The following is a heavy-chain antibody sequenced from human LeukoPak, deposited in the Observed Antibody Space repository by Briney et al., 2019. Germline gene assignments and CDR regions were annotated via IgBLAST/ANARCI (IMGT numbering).Heavy chain of an antibody. CDR3: TRDLGRGSNY. Sequence: GGSLRLSCAASGFTSSSYWMHWVRQAPGKGLVWVSRISSDGSSTNYADSVKGRFTISRDNAKNTLYLQMNSLRAEDTAVYYCTRDLGRGSNYWGQGTLVTVSS. CDR2: ISSDGSST. D-gene: IGHD1-26*01. CDR1: GFTSSSYW. V-gene: IGHV3-74*01. J-gene: IGHJ4*02.